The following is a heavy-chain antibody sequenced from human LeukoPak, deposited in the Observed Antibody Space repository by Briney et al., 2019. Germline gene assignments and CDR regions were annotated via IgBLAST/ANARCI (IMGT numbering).Heavy chain of an antibody. CDR1: GFTFSSYN. J-gene: IGHJ4*02. Sequence: PGGSLKLSCAASGFTFSSYNMNWVRQAPGKGLEWVSSITSSSNYIYYADSVKGRFTISRDNAKNSLYLQMNSLRAEDTTVYYCARDCWDYGSGSYCGIDYWGQGTLVTVSS. CDR2: ITSSSNYI. D-gene: IGHD3-10*01. CDR3: ARDCWDYGSGSYCGIDY. V-gene: IGHV3-21*03.